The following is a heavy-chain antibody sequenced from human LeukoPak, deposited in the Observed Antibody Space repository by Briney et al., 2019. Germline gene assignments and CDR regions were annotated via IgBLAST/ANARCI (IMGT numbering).Heavy chain of an antibody. CDR2: NRHSGTT. J-gene: IGHJ3*02. Sequence: SETLSLTCVSNDSVSSTIYYWAWIRQPPGKGLEWLGSNRHSGTTYYNPSLKSRVTISVDSSKNQFSLILTSVTAADTAVYYCARQVATKGEWAFDIWDQGTMVTVSS. D-gene: IGHD5-12*01. CDR3: ARQVATKGEWAFDI. V-gene: IGHV4-39*07. CDR1: NDSVSSTIYY.